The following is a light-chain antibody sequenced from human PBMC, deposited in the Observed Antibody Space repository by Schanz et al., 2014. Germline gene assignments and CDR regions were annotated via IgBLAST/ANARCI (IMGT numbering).Light chain of an antibody. Sequence: QSALTQPASVSGSPGQSITISCTGTSSDVGSYNLVSWYQQHPGKAPKLMIYEGSKRPSGVPDRFSGSSSGAERYLTISSLQSEDEADYYCQTWGTGNPVLGGGTKLTVL. J-gene: IGLJ3*02. CDR3: QTWGTGNPV. V-gene: IGLV2-14*02. CDR1: SSDVGSYNL. CDR2: EGS.